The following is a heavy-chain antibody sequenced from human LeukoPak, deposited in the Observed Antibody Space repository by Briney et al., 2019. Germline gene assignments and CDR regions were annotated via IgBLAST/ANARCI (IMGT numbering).Heavy chain of an antibody. J-gene: IGHJ6*04. CDR3: ARDKPGIAAPDV. CDR2: IVTGTGK. Sequence: GGSLRLSCAASGITLDTYTINWVRQAPGKGLEWVSSIVTGTGKHYGDPVKGRFTNSIDNAKNSLYLQMNSVRAEDTGVYYCARDKPGIAAPDVWGKGTTVTVSS. V-gene: IGHV3-21*01. CDR1: GITLDTYT. D-gene: IGHD6-13*01.